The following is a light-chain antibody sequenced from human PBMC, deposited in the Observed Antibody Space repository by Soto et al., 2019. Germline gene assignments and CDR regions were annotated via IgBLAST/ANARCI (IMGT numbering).Light chain of an antibody. Sequence: EIVLTQSPGSLSLSPGQRATLSCRASQSVDTTFFAWYQKKPGQAPRPLIYGASKRATGIPDRFSGSGSGTDFTLIISRLEPEDFAVYYCQQYMSSVTFGQGTKVDIK. CDR1: QSVDTTF. CDR2: GAS. V-gene: IGKV3-20*01. CDR3: QQYMSSVT. J-gene: IGKJ1*01.